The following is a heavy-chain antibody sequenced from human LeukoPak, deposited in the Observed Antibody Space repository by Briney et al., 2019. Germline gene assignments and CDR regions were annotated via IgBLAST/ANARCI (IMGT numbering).Heavy chain of an antibody. Sequence: SETLSLTCTVSGYSISSGYYWGWIRQPPGKGLEWIGSINYSGNTYYNPSLKSRLTVSVRTSMNQFSLKLSSVTAADTAVYYCARLEYSGSPGRAFDIWGQGTMVTVSS. CDR2: INYSGNT. D-gene: IGHD1-26*01. CDR3: ARLEYSGSPGRAFDI. J-gene: IGHJ3*02. CDR1: GYSISSGYY. V-gene: IGHV4-38-2*02.